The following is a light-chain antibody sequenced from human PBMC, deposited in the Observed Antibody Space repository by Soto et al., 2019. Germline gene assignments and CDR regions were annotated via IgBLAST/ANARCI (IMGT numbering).Light chain of an antibody. CDR2: LEASGGY. Sequence: QSVLTQSSSASAALGSSVKLTCTLSSGHSSYIIAWHQQQPGKAPRYLMKLEASGGYDKGSGVPDRFSGSSSGADRYLTISNLQFEDEADYFCETWDTNTWVFVGGTKLTVL. CDR1: SGHSSYI. J-gene: IGLJ3*02. CDR3: ETWDTNTWV. V-gene: IGLV4-60*02.